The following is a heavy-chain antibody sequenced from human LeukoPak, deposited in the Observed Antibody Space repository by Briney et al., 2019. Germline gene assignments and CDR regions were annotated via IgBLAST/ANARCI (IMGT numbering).Heavy chain of an antibody. J-gene: IGHJ4*02. V-gene: IGHV4-30-2*01. CDR3: ARDTDIARFFI. Sequence: SETLSLTCTVSGASINSGVYYWSWIRQPPGKGLEWIGYIYHTGSTYYNPSLQSRVTISLDRSKNQFSLKLTSVTAADTAVYYCARDTDIARFFIWGQGSLVTVSS. D-gene: IGHD2-15*01. CDR2: IYHTGST. CDR1: GASINSGVYY.